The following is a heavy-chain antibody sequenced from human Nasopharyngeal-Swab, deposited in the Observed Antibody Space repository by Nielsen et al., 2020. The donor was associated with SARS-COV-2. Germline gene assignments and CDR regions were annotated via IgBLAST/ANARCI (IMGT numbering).Heavy chain of an antibody. D-gene: IGHD3-22*01. CDR3: ARSKRYSSGQRTFWYFDL. V-gene: IGHV4-59*01. CDR2: IYYNGST. J-gene: IGHJ2*01. Sequence: SETLSLTCTVSGGSISSYYWNWIRQPPGKGLEWIGYIYYNGSTNYNPSLKSRVTISVDTSKNQFSLKLSSVTAADTAVYYCARSKRYSSGQRTFWYFDLWGPGTLVTVSS. CDR1: GGSISSYY.